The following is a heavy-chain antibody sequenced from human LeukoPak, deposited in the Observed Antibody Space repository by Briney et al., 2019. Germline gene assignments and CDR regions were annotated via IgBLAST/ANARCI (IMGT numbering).Heavy chain of an antibody. CDR3: ARNLDS. J-gene: IGHJ5*01. Sequence: GGSLRLSCSASGFTFSTYNMNWVRQAAGKGLEWVSLIGTSSGAIYYADSVKGRFTISRDDAKKSLYLQMNSLRGEDTAVYYCARNLDSWGQGALVTVSS. CDR1: GFTFSTYN. CDR2: IGTSSGAI. V-gene: IGHV3-48*01.